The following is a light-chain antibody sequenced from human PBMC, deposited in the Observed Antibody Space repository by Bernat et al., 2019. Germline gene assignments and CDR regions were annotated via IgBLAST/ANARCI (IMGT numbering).Light chain of an antibody. CDR1: QSVSSSY. V-gene: IGKV3-20*01. CDR3: QVYDNSPPAYT. Sequence: EIVLTQSPGTLSLSPGETATLSCRASQSVSSSYLAWYQQKPGQAPRLLMHGTSSRATGIPDRFSGSVSGTDFTLTISRLEPEDFAVYYCQVYDNSPPAYTFGQVTKLEIQ. J-gene: IGKJ2*01. CDR2: GTS.